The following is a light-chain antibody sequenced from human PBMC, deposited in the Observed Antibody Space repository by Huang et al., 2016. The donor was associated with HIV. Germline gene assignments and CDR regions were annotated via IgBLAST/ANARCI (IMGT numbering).Light chain of an antibody. V-gene: IGKV4-1*01. Sequence: DIVMAQSPVSLAVSLGERATLTCRSSQSVFSTSTNQDSLAWCQQNPGQPPNLLLFWSSTREVGVPDRFSGSGSGTHFTLTIANLEADDAAIYYCQQYYASPQTFGQGTRV. J-gene: IGKJ1*01. CDR3: QQYYASPQT. CDR1: QSVFSTSTNQDS. CDR2: WSS.